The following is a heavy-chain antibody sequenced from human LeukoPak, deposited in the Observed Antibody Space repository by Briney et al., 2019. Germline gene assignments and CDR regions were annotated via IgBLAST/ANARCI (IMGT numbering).Heavy chain of an antibody. J-gene: IGHJ4*02. CDR2: IIPTFGTA. V-gene: IGHV1-69*13. CDR1: GGTFSKYG. CDR3: ARGIVSAKGHFDY. Sequence: ASVKVSCKASGGTFSKYGISWVRRAPGQGLEWLGGIIPTFGTANYAQKFQGRVVITADESTSTAYMELSSLRSEDTAVYYCARGIVSAKGHFDYWGQGTLVTVSS. D-gene: IGHD4/OR15-4a*01.